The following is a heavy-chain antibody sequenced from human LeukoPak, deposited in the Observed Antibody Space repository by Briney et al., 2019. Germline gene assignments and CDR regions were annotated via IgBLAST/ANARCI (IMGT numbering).Heavy chain of an antibody. CDR2: INSDGSST. CDR1: GFTFSSHW. J-gene: IGHJ4*02. D-gene: IGHD1-26*01. CDR3: ARERVSGSYLDDY. Sequence: GGSLRLSCAASGFTFSSHWMHWVRQAPGKGLVWVSRINSDGSSTSYADSVKGRFTISRDNAKNTLYLQMNSLRAEDTAIYYCARERVSGSYLDDYWGQGTPVTVSS. V-gene: IGHV3-74*01.